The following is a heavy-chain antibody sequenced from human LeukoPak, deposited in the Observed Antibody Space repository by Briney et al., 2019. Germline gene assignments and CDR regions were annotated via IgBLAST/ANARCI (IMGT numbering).Heavy chain of an antibody. CDR1: GFTFSSYS. J-gene: IGHJ4*02. D-gene: IGHD3-10*01. CDR2: ISSSSSYI. V-gene: IGHV3-21*01. CDR3: VREEIEYYFDY. Sequence: GGSLRLSCAASGFTFSSYSMNWVRQAPGKGLEWVSSISSSSSYIYYADPVKGRFTISRDNAKNSLYLQMNSLRAEDTAVYYCVREEIEYYFDYWGQGTLVTVSS.